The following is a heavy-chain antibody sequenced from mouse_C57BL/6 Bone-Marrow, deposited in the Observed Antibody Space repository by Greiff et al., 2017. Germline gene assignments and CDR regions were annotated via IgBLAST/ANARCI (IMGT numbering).Heavy chain of an antibody. CDR1: GYTFTSYG. CDR3: TGVWSSWFAY. Sequence: QVQLQQSGAELARPGASVKLSCKASGYTFTSYGISWVKQRTGQGLEWIGEIYPRSGNTYYNEKFKGKATLTADKSSSTAYMELRGLTSEDSAVYFCTGVWSSWFAYWGQGTLVTVSA. J-gene: IGHJ3*01. CDR2: IYPRSGNT. V-gene: IGHV1-81*01. D-gene: IGHD2-10*02.